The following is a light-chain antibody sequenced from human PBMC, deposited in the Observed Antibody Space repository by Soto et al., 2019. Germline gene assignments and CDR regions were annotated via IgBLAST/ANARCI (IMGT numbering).Light chain of an antibody. CDR2: EVS. CDR1: SSDVGGYNY. V-gene: IGLV2-14*01. CDR3: SSSTGSSTLAV. J-gene: IGLJ2*01. Sequence: QSALTQPASVSGSPGQSITISCTGTSSDVGGYNYVSWYQQHPGKAPKLMIYEVSNRPSGVSNRFSGSKSGNTASLTISGLHAEDEADYSCSSSTGSSTLAVFGGGTKLPVL.